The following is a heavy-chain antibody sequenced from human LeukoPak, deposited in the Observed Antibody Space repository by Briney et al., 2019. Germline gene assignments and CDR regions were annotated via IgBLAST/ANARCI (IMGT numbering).Heavy chain of an antibody. CDR2: INTGNGNT. Sequence: GSVKVSCTASGYTFTIYAMHWVRQAPGQRLEWMGWINTGNGNTKCSQRFQGRVTITRDTSASTAYMELSSLRSEYTAVYYCARAVGELFPFDYWAHGTLVTVSS. D-gene: IGHD3-10*01. CDR1: GYTFTIYA. CDR3: ARAVGELFPFDY. J-gene: IGHJ4*01. V-gene: IGHV1-3*04.